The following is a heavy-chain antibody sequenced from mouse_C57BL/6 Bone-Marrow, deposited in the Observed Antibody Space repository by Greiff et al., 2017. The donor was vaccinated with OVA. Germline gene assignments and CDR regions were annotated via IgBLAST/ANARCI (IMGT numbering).Heavy chain of an antibody. J-gene: IGHJ1*03. CDR2: ISSGSSTI. CDR3: ARNGYFSYWYFDV. V-gene: IGHV5-17*01. D-gene: IGHD2-3*01. CDR1: GFTFSDYG. Sequence: EVQRVESGGGLVKPGGSLKLSCAASGFTFSDYGMHWVRQAPEKGLEWVAYISSGSSTIYYADTVKGRFTISRDHVKNTLFLKRTSLRSEDTAMYSCARNGYFSYWYFDVWGTGTTVTVSS.